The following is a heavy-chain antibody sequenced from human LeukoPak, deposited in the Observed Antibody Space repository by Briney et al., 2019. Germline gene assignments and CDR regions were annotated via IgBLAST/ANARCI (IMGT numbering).Heavy chain of an antibody. V-gene: IGHV1-2*02. CDR2: INPNNGGT. CDR3: ARGIVGAHQLIAY. Sequence: ASVKVSCKASGYTFTDHYMHRVRQAPGQGLEWMGWINPNNGGTNFAQKFQGRVTMTRDTSISTAYMELSSLTSDDTAVYYCARGIVGAHQLIAYWGQGTLVTVSS. CDR1: GYTFTDHY. D-gene: IGHD1-26*01. J-gene: IGHJ4*02.